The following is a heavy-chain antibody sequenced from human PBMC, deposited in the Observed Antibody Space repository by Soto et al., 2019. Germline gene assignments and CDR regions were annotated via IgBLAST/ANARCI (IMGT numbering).Heavy chain of an antibody. CDR3: AHDLEEVVYYYGMDV. Sequence: QVQLVESGGGVVQPGKSLRLSCAASGFIFSRYGMHWVRQAPGKGLEWVALIAYDGNNKYYGDSVKGRFTIFRDNSKNTLFLQMNSLRAEDTAVYFCAHDLEEVVYYYGMDVWGHGTTVTVSS. V-gene: IGHV3-30*18. J-gene: IGHJ6*02. CDR1: GFIFSRYG. CDR2: IAYDGNNK.